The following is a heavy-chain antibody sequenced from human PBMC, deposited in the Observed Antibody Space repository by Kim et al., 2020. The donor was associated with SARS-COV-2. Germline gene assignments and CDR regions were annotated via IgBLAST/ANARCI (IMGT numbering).Heavy chain of an antibody. CDR3: ARGSGGLFPHTHYGMDV. J-gene: IGHJ6*02. CDR2: ISSSSSYI. CDR1: GFTFSSYS. V-gene: IGHV3-21*01. Sequence: GGSLRLSCAASGFTFSSYSMNWVRQAPGKGLEWVSSISSSSSYIYYADSVKGRFTISRDNAKNSLYLQMNSLRAEDTAVYYCARGSGGLFPHTHYGMDVWGQGTTVTVSS. D-gene: IGHD2-21*01.